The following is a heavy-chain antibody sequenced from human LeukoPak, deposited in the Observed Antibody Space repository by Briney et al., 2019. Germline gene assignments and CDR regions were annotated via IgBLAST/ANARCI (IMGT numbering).Heavy chain of an antibody. CDR3: ARALRAYYFDD. Sequence: GGSLRLSCAASGFTFSTNSMNWVRQAPGKGLEWVSYISSSSSTIYFADSVKGRFTISRDNAKNSLFLQMNRLRAEDTAVHYCARALRAYYFDDWGQGTLVTVSS. CDR1: GFTFSTNS. CDR2: ISSSSSTI. J-gene: IGHJ4*02. V-gene: IGHV3-48*01.